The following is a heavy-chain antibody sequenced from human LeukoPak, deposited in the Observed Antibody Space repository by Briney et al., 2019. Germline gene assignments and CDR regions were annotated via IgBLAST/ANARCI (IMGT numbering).Heavy chain of an antibody. J-gene: IGHJ4*02. CDR2: FKNSGVST. CDR1: GFTFSNYA. V-gene: IGHV3-23*01. CDR3: ATGWGYSSSWYPRRPGVYFDY. D-gene: IGHD6-13*01. Sequence: GGSLRLSCAASGFTFSNYALSWVRQLPGKGLKGSPVFKNSGVSTDYADSVKGRFTISRDNSKHTLYLQMNSLTDEDTAVYYCATGWGYSSSWYPRRPGVYFDYWGQGTLVTVSS.